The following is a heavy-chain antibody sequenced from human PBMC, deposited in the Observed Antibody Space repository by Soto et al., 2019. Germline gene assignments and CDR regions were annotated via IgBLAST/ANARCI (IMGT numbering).Heavy chain of an antibody. Sequence: GGSLRLSCAASGFTFSSYGMHWVRQAPGKGLEWVAVISYDGSNKYYADSVKGRFTISRDNSKNTLYLQMNSLRAEDTAVYYCAISGRWLQFYYGMDVWGQGTTVTVS. CDR3: AISGRWLQFYYGMDV. J-gene: IGHJ6*02. CDR2: ISYDGSNK. CDR1: GFTFSSYG. V-gene: IGHV3-30*03. D-gene: IGHD5-12*01.